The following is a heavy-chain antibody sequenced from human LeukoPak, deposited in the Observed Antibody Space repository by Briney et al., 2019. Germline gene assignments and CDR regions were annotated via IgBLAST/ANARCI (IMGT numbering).Heavy chain of an antibody. CDR3: ARSHWGPFGSRIANWFDP. J-gene: IGHJ5*02. Sequence: SETLSLTCTVSGGSINTGSYYWGWIRQPPGKGLEWIGSIYYSGSTYSNPSLKSRVTISVDTSKHQFSLKLNSVTAADTAVYSCARSHWGPFGSRIANWFDPWGQGTLVTVSS. D-gene: IGHD7-27*01. V-gene: IGHV4-39*07. CDR1: GGSINTGSYY. CDR2: IYYSGST.